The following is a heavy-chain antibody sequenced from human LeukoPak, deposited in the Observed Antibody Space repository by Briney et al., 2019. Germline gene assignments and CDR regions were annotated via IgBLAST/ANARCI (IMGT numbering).Heavy chain of an antibody. D-gene: IGHD3-22*01. J-gene: IGHJ6*03. V-gene: IGHV4-59*01. Sequence: SETLSLTCTVSGGSISSYYWSWIRQPPGKGPEWIGYIYYSGSTNYNPSLKSRVTISVDTSKNQFSLKLSSVTAADTAVYYCARGHRYYYDSSGYYRAYYYYYMDVWGKGTTVTVSS. CDR1: GGSISSYY. CDR2: IYYSGST. CDR3: ARGHRYYYDSSGYYRAYYYYYMDV.